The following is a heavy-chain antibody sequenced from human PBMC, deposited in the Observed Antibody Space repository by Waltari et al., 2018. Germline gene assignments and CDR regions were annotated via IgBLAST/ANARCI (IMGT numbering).Heavy chain of an antibody. D-gene: IGHD5-18*01. J-gene: IGHJ4*02. V-gene: IGHV3-49*03. Sequence: EVQLVESGGGLVQPGRSLRLSCTASGFTFGDYAMSWFSQAPGRGLEWFGFIRSKAYGGNTEYAASVKGRFTISRDDSKSIAYLQMNSLKTEDTAVYYCTAPRPLREDTVWADYWGQGTLVTVSS. CDR2: IRSKAYGGNT. CDR1: GFTFGDYA. CDR3: TAPRPLREDTVWADY.